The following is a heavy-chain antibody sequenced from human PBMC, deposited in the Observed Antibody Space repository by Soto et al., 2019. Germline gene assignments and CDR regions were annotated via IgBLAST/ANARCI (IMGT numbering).Heavy chain of an antibody. CDR3: ARDRGSSWPHGAEYFQH. CDR1: GGTFSSYA. V-gene: IGHV1-69*12. Sequence: QVQLVQSGAEVKKPGSSVKVSCKASGGTFSSYAISWVRQAPGQGLEWMGGIIPIFGTANYAQKFQGRVTSTADESTSTAYMELSSLRSEDTAVYYCARDRGSSWPHGAEYFQHWGQGTLVTVSS. CDR2: IIPIFGTA. J-gene: IGHJ1*01. D-gene: IGHD6-13*01.